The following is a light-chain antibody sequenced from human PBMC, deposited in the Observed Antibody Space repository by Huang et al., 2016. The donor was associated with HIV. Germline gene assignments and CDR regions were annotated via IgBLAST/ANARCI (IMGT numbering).Light chain of an antibody. CDR1: QSISGY. Sequence: DIQMTQSPSSLSASVGDRVTITCRASQSISGYLNWYQQKPGRAPKVLSYAASTLQSGVPSRFSGSRSGTDFSLTISSLQPEDFATYYCQQSYSTPLTFGGGTKVEIK. CDR2: AAS. J-gene: IGKJ4*01. CDR3: QQSYSTPLT. V-gene: IGKV1-39*01.